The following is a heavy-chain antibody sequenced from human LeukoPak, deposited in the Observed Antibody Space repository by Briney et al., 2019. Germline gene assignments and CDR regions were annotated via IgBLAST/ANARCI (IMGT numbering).Heavy chain of an antibody. V-gene: IGHV3-73*01. Sequence: GGSLRLSCAASGFTFSVSAMHWVRQASGKGLEWVGRIRSKANSYATAYAASVKGRFTISRDDSKNTAYLQMNSLKTGDTAVYFCSSGLSVLRSNNTPVDYWGQGTLVTVSS. CDR2: IRSKANSYAT. J-gene: IGHJ4*02. CDR1: GFTFSVSA. D-gene: IGHD4-17*01. CDR3: SSGLSVLRSNNTPVDY.